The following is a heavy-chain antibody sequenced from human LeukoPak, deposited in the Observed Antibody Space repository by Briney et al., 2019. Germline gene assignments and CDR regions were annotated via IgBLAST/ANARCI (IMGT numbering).Heavy chain of an antibody. J-gene: IGHJ4*02. D-gene: IGHD2-2*01. V-gene: IGHV4-34*01. CDR3: ARRQGCSSTSCPPDY. Sequence: GSLRLSCAASGFTFSSYSMNWVRQTPGKGLEWIGELSHSGSTNYNPSLKSRVTISAHPSKNQFSLRVTSVTAADTAIYYCARRQGCSSTSCPPDYWGQGTLVTVSP. CDR2: LSHSGST. CDR1: GFTFSSYS.